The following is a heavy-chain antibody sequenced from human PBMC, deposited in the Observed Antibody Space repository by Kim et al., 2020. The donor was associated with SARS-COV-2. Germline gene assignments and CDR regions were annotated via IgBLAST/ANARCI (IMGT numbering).Heavy chain of an antibody. D-gene: IGHD3-22*01. V-gene: IGHV3-9*01. CDR3: VKDIQANYYDSSGLDY. Sequence: SVKGRLPISRDNAKNSLYLQMNSMRAEDTALYYCVKDIQANYYDSSGLDYWGQGTLVTVSS. J-gene: IGHJ4*02.